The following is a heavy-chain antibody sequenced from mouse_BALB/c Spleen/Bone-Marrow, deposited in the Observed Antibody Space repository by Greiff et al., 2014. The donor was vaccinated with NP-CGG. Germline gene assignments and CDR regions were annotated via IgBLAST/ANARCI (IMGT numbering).Heavy chain of an antibody. V-gene: IGHV1-9*01. CDR2: ILPGSGSI. J-gene: IGHJ4*01. CDR3: ASRYDTMDY. Sequence: VQLQQSGAELMKPGASVKISCKATGYTFSSYWIEWVKQRPGHGLEWIGEILPGSGSIKYNEKFKGKATFTADTSSNTAYMQLSSPTSEDSAVYYCASRYDTMDYWGQGTSVTVSS. CDR1: GYTFSSYW.